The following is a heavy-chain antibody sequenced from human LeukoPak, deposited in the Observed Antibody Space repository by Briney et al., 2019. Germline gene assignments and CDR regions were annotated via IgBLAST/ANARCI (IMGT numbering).Heavy chain of an antibody. CDR2: IYHSGST. Sequence: SETLSLTCTVSGYSISSGYYWGWIRQPPGKGLGGIGSIYHSGSTYYNPSLKSRVTISVDTSKNQFSLKLSSVTAADTAVYYCARYCSGGSCYPTKKYYYYYYGMDVWGQGTTVTVSS. CDR3: ARYCSGGSCYPTKKYYYYYYGMDV. CDR1: GYSISSGYY. J-gene: IGHJ6*02. D-gene: IGHD2-15*01. V-gene: IGHV4-38-2*02.